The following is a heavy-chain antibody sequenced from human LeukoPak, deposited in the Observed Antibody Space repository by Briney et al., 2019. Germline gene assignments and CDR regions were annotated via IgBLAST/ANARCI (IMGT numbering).Heavy chain of an antibody. Sequence: GGSLRLSCEASGFTFSSYWMSWVRQAPGKGLEWVANIKQDGSEKYYVDSVKGRFTISRDNSKNTLYLQMNSLRAEDTAVYYCAKMQSSGWQHWGQGTLVTVSS. CDR2: IKQDGSEK. D-gene: IGHD6-19*01. CDR3: AKMQSSGWQH. CDR1: GFTFSSYW. V-gene: IGHV3-7*03. J-gene: IGHJ1*01.